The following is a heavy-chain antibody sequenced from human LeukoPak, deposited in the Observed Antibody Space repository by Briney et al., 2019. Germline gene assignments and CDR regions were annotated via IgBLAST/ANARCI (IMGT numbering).Heavy chain of an antibody. CDR1: SGSISSTTYY. Sequence: PSETLSLTCTVSSGSISSTTYYWAWIRQPPGKGLEWIGSIYYNGDTYCNPSLKSRVIISADTSKNQFSLKLTPVTAADTAAYYCARIYREGGSGSYLDYWGQGTLVTVSS. J-gene: IGHJ4*02. CDR3: ARIYREGGSGSYLDY. V-gene: IGHV4-39*07. CDR2: IYYNGDT. D-gene: IGHD3-10*01.